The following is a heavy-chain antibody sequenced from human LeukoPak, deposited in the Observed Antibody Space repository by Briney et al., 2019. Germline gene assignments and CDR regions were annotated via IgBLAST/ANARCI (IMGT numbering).Heavy chain of an antibody. CDR2: IYHSGST. CDR1: GGSISSSNW. Sequence: SETLSLTCAVSGGSISSSNWWSWVRQPPGKGLEWIGEIYHSGSTNYNPSLKSRVTISVDTSKNQFSLKLSSVTAADTAVYYCARVRVPYDSSGYCDYWGQGTLVTVSS. J-gene: IGHJ4*02. V-gene: IGHV4-4*02. D-gene: IGHD3-22*01. CDR3: ARVRVPYDSSGYCDY.